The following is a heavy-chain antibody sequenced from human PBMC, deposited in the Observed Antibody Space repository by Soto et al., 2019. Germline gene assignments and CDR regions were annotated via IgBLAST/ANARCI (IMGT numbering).Heavy chain of an antibody. CDR2: VSAKNDNR. V-gene: IGHV1-2*02. CDR1: GYRFTDYY. CDR3: ATAHVVVVPAAIHTTSDTDV. Sequence: ASVKVSCKASGYRFTDYYIHWVRQAPGQGLEWMGWVSAKNDNRNYAQKRQGRVTMTIDTSISTAYVELSSLRSDDTAMYYCATAHVVVVPAAIHTTSDTDVRGR. J-gene: IGHJ2*01. D-gene: IGHD2-2*01.